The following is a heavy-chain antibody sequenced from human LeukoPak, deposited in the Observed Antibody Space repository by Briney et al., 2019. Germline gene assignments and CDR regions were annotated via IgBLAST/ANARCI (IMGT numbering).Heavy chain of an antibody. CDR2: IIPILGIA. CDR1: GGTFSSYT. CDR3: ASANGLTTIDY. J-gene: IGHJ4*02. D-gene: IGHD4/OR15-4a*01. Sequence: ASVKVSCKASGGTFSSYTISWVRQAPGQGLEWMGRIIPILGIANYAQKFQGRVSITADKSTSTAYMELSRLRSEDTAVYYCASANGLTTIDYWGQGTLVTVSS. V-gene: IGHV1-69*02.